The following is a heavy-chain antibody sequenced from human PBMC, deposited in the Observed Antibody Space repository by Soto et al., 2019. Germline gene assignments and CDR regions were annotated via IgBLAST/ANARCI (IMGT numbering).Heavy chain of an antibody. CDR1: GGSIAGNY. CDR2: IYSSGAT. D-gene: IGHD3-3*01. J-gene: IGHJ4*02. V-gene: IGHV4-59*01. Sequence: SETLSLTCTVSGGSIAGNYWSWVRQPPGKGLEWIGYIYSSGATNYRSSLRSRVTMSVDSSKSQFSLNLTSVIAADTAVYYCARQTIFGVVTLDFWGQGMLVTVSS. CDR3: ARQTIFGVVTLDF.